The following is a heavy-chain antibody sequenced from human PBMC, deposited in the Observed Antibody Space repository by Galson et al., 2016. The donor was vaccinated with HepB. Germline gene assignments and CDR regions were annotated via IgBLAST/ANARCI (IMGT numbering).Heavy chain of an antibody. CDR3: ARATYDAFDI. CDR1: GFTFSTYT. J-gene: IGHJ3*02. V-gene: IGHV3-48*04. Sequence: SLRLSCAASGFTFSTYTMHWVRQAPGKGLEWVSYISSSGSTIYYADSMRGRFTISRDTAKNSLYLQMNSLRAEDTAMYYCARATYDAFDIWGHGTMVTVSS. CDR2: ISSSGSTI.